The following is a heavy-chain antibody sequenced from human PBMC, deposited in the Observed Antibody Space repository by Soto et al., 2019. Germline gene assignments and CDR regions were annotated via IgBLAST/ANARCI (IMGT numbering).Heavy chain of an antibody. CDR3: TRRRDWTAVDLRDF. Sequence: GGSLRLSCAASGFGLSDSAIHWVRQASGKGLEWIGRIRGKRGNDGTAYLASVKGRFIISRDDSKTTTYLQMNNLKIEDTAVYYWTRRRDWTAVDLRDFWGQGTLVTVSS. D-gene: IGHD2-21*01. J-gene: IGHJ4*02. CDR1: GFGLSDSA. V-gene: IGHV3-73*01. CDR2: IRGKRGNDGT.